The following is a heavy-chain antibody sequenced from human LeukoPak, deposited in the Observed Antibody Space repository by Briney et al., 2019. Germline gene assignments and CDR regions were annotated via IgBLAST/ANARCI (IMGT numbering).Heavy chain of an antibody. V-gene: IGHV1-69*04. CDR1: GGTFSSYA. CDR2: IIPILGIA. J-gene: IGHJ4*02. D-gene: IGHD3-22*01. CDR3: ARRYCYDSSGPAD. Sequence: GSSVKVSCKASGGTFSSYAISWVRQAPGQGLEWMGRIIPILGIANYAQKFQGRVTITADKSTSTAYMELSSLRSEDTAVYYCARRYCYDSSGPADWGQGTLVTVSS.